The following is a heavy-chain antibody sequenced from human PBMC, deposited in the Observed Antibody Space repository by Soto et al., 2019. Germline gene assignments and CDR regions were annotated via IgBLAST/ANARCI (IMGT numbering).Heavy chain of an antibody. D-gene: IGHD3-10*01. J-gene: IGHJ4*02. V-gene: IGHV3-15*07. CDR1: GFTFSNAW. CDR3: TIQNARGVPDY. Sequence: EVQLVESGGGLVKPGGSLRLSCAASGFTFSNAWMNWVRQAPGKGLEWVGRIKSKTDGGTTDYAAPVKGRFTISRDDSKNTLHLQMNSLKTEDTAVYYCTIQNARGVPDYWGQGTLVTVSS. CDR2: IKSKTDGGTT.